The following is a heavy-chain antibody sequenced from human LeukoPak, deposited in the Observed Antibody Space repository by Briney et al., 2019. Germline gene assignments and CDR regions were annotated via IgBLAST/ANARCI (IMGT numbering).Heavy chain of an antibody. D-gene: IGHD2-2*01. CDR1: GFTFINYW. CDR3: ARALDSSSSRYQAFEE. J-gene: IGHJ4*02. CDR2: IKQDESEK. Sequence: LSGGSLRLSCSTSGFTFINYWMSWVRQAPGKGLEWVANIKQDESEKYYVDSVKGRFTISRDNAKSSLCLQMNSLRAEDTAVYYCARALDSSSSRYQAFEEWGQGTLVTVSS. V-gene: IGHV3-7*01.